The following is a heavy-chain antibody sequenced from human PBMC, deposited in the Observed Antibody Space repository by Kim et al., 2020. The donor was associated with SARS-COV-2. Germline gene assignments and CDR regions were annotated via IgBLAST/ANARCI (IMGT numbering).Heavy chain of an antibody. D-gene: IGHD3-16*01. J-gene: IGHJ5*02. V-gene: IGHV4-34*01. Sequence: SETLSLTCAVYGGSFSGYYWSWIRQPPGKGLEWIGEINHSGSTNYNPSLKSRVTISVDTSKNQFSLKLSSVTAADTAVYYCARGSEGEGWFDPWGQGTLVTVSS. CDR2: INHSGST. CDR1: GGSFSGYY. CDR3: ARGSEGEGWFDP.